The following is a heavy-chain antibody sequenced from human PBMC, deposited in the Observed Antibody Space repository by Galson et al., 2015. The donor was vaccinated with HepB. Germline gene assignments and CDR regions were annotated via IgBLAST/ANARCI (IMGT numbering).Heavy chain of an antibody. V-gene: IGHV4-34*01. CDR2: INHSGST. CDR1: GGSFSGYY. Sequence: ETLSLTCAVYGGSFSGYYWSWIRQPPGKGLEWIGEINHSGSTNYNPSLKSRVTISVDTSKNQFSLKLSSVTAADTAVYYCARANTYYYDSSGYSDYWGQGTLVTVSS. CDR3: ARANTYYYDSSGYSDY. D-gene: IGHD3-22*01. J-gene: IGHJ4*02.